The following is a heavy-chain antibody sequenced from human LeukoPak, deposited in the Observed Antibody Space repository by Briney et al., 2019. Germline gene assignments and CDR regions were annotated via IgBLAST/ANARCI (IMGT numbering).Heavy chain of an antibody. D-gene: IGHD3/OR15-3a*01. V-gene: IGHV1-2*02. Sequence: ASVKVSCKASGYTFTGYYMHWVRQAPGQGLEWMRWINPNSGGTNYAQKFQGRVTMTRDTSISTAYMELSRLRSDDTAVYYCASVVDNYYYYYYMDVWGKGTTVTVSS. CDR3: ASVVDNYYYYYYMDV. CDR1: GYTFTGYY. J-gene: IGHJ6*03. CDR2: INPNSGGT.